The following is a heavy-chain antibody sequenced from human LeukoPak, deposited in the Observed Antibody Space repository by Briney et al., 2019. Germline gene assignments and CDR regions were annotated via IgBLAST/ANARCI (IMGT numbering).Heavy chain of an antibody. V-gene: IGHV3-48*01. CDR2: IGIDSGNT. J-gene: IGHJ4*02. Sequence: HPGGSLRLSCTASGFPFIDYSMNWVRQAPGKGLEWISYIGIDSGNTKYADSVRGRFTISADKAKNSLYLQMNSLRVEDTAVYYCARDHNYAFDNWGQGTLVSVAS. D-gene: IGHD1-1*01. CDR3: ARDHNYAFDN. CDR1: GFPFIDYS.